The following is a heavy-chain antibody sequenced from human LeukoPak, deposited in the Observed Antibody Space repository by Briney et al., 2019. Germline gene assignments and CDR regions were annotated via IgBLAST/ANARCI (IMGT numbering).Heavy chain of an antibody. Sequence: GGSLSLSCAASGFTLSSYWMSWVRQAPGKGLEWVANIKQDGSEKYYVDSVKGRFTISRDNAKNSLYLQMNSLRAEDTAVYYCAKLTTSWGQGTLVTVSS. D-gene: IGHD4-11*01. CDR3: AKLTTS. J-gene: IGHJ4*02. CDR2: IKQDGSEK. V-gene: IGHV3-7*03. CDR1: GFTLSSYW.